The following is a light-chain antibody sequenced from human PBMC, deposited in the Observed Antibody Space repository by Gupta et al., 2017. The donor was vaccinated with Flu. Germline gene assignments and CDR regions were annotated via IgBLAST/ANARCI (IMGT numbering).Light chain of an antibody. CDR3: SSYTITFNWL. V-gene: IGLV2-14*01. CDR1: SSDVGTYNY. Sequence: SALTQPASVSGSPGQSITISCTGSSSDVGTYNYVSWYQQHPGKGPKIMIYEVSYRPSGVSNRFSGSQSGNPASLTISGLQAEEGADYYFSSYTITFNWLFGGGTKLTVL. CDR2: EVS. J-gene: IGLJ3*02.